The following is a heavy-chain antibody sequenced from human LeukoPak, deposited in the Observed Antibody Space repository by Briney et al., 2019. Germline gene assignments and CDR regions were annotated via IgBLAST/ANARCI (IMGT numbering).Heavy chain of an antibody. CDR3: AKDRVAGEPLWHYDL. V-gene: IGHV3-23*01. CDR1: GFTFSSYA. D-gene: IGHD3-16*01. J-gene: IGHJ2*01. Sequence: GGSLRLSCAASGFTFSSYAMSWVRQAPGKGLEWVSPISGSGESTYYADSVKGHFTTSRDNSEITLYLQMNSLRGEHTAVYYCAKDRVAGEPLWHYDLCGRGTLVTVSS. CDR2: ISGSGEST.